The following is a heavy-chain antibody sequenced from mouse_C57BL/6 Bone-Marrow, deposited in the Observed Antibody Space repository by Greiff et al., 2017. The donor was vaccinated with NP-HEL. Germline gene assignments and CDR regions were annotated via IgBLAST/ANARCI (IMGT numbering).Heavy chain of an antibody. D-gene: IGHD2-3*01. CDR3: ARRWLLRSVAMDY. V-gene: IGHV1-18*01. Sequence: VQLQQSGPELVKPGASVKIPCKASGYTFTDYNMDWVKQSHGKSLEWIGDINPNNGGTIYNQKFKGKATLTVDKSSSTAYMELRSLTSEDTAVYYCARRWLLRSVAMDYWGQGTSVTVSS. J-gene: IGHJ4*01. CDR2: INPNNGGT. CDR1: GYTFTDYN.